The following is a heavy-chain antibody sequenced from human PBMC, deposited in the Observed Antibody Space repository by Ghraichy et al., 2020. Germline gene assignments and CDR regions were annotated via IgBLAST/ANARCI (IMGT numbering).Heavy chain of an antibody. Sequence: SETLSLTCVVYGGSFNDYYWSWIRQSPGKGLEWIGEINHSGSTNYNPSLKSRVTISLDTSKNQFSLKLNSVTAADTSVYYCVRNRLQNWFDPWGQGTLVTVSS. CDR1: GGSFNDYY. CDR2: INHSGST. V-gene: IGHV4-34*01. J-gene: IGHJ5*02. CDR3: VRNRLQNWFDP. D-gene: IGHD5-18*01.